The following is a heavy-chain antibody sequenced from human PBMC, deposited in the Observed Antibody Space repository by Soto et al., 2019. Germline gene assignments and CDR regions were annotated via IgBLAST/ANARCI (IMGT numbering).Heavy chain of an antibody. CDR1: GGSINNFF. Sequence: QVQLQESGPGLVKPSETLSLTCTVSGGSINNFFWTWIRQVPGKGLEYIGYIYYSGSTTYNPSLKSRVTISVDTSSQFSLRLSSVTAADTAVYYCARSRNFDYAFYWGQGTLVTVSS. CDR3: ARSRNFDYAFY. D-gene: IGHD3-16*01. V-gene: IGHV4-59*01. CDR2: IYYSGST. J-gene: IGHJ4*02.